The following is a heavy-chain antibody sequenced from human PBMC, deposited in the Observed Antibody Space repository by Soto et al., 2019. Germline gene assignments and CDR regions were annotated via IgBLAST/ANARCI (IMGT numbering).Heavy chain of an antibody. D-gene: IGHD6-19*01. V-gene: IGHV3-23*01. CDR3: ARGGGIAVAGTHLDY. J-gene: IGHJ4*02. Sequence: EVNLFESGGGLVQPGGSLRLSCAASGVTCSSYAMSWVRQAPGKGLEWVSGIGGSGAGTNYADSVKGRFNISRDNSKNSLYLQMSSLRAEDTAVSYCARGGGIAVAGTHLDYWGQGTLFTFSS. CDR2: IGGSGAGT. CDR1: GVTCSSYA.